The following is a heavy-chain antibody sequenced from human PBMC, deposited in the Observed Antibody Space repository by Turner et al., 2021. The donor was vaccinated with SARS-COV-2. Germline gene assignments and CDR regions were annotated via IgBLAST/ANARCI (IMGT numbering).Heavy chain of an antibody. V-gene: IGHV5-51*01. CDR3: ARGGDGYNPTTDLGRY. D-gene: IGHD5-18*01. J-gene: IGHJ4*02. CDR2: IYPGDSDT. Sequence: EVQLVQSGAEVKKPGESLKISCQGSGYSFTNYWIGWVRQMPGKGLECMGIIYPGDSDTRYSPSFQGQVTISADKSISTAYLQWSSLKASDTAMYYCARGGDGYNPTTDLGRYWGQGTLVTVSS. CDR1: GYSFTNYW.